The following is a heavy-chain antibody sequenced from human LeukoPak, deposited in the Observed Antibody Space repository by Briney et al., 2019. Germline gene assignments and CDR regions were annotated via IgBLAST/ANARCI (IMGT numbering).Heavy chain of an antibody. Sequence: GGSLRLSCAASGFTFSSYWMSWVRQAPGKGLEWVSGINGRGYSTYYADSVKGRFTISRDNSKNTLYLQMNSLRAEDTAVYYCAKGPLVTFDIWGQGTMVTVSS. CDR1: GFTFSSYW. J-gene: IGHJ3*02. D-gene: IGHD2-8*02. CDR2: INGRGYST. CDR3: AKGPLVTFDI. V-gene: IGHV3-23*01.